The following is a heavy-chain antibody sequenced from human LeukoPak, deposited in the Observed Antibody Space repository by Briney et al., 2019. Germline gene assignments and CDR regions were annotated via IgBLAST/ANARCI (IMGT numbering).Heavy chain of an antibody. V-gene: IGHV3-23*01. J-gene: IGHJ4*02. Sequence: GGSLRLSCSASGLTVSSNAVSWIRPAPGKVLEWVSTIHGGGNSTYYAHTGKVRFTISRDNYKNTLYLKMNSPRDEDTDVYDCAKDNGDHLLDDWGQGTLVTVSS. CDR1: GLTVSSNA. D-gene: IGHD1-14*01. CDR3: AKDNGDHLLDD. CDR2: IHGGGNST.